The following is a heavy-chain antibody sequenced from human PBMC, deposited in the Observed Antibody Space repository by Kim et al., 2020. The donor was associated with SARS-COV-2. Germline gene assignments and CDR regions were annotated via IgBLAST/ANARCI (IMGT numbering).Heavy chain of an antibody. CDR3: ARVPEITMVRGPHPDY. J-gene: IGHJ4*02. CDR2: ISAYNGNT. Sequence: ASVKVSCKASGYTFTSYGISWVRQAPGQGLEWMGWISAYNGNTNYAQKLQGRVTMTTDTSTSTAYMELRSLRSDDTAVYYCARVPEITMVRGPHPDYWGQGTLVTVSS. CDR1: GYTFTSYG. D-gene: IGHD3-10*01. V-gene: IGHV1-18*01.